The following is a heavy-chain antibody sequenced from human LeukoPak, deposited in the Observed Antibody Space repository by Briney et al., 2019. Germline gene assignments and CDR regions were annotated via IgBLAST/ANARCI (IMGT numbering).Heavy chain of an antibody. V-gene: IGHV3-21*01. CDR3: ARETMMYIVATLEY. J-gene: IGHJ4*02. CDR2: ISSSSSYI. Sequence: GGSLRLSCAASGFTFSSYSMNWVRQAPGKGLEWVSSISSSSSYIYYADSVKGRFTISRDNAKNSLYLQMNSLRAEDTAVYYCARETMMYIVATLEYWGQGTLVTVSS. D-gene: IGHD5-12*01. CDR1: GFTFSSYS.